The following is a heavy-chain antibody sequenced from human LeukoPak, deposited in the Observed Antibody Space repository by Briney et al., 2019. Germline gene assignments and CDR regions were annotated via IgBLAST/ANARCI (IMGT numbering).Heavy chain of an antibody. Sequence: ASVKVSCKASGYTFTGYYIHWVRQAPGQGLEWMGWINPNSGDTNYAQKFQVRVTMTRDTSISTAYMYLRPDDTAVYYCALQGGSGTYLHCWGQGTLVTVSS. CDR1: GYTFTGYY. CDR3: ALQGGSGTYLHC. CDR2: INPNSGDT. V-gene: IGHV1-2*02. J-gene: IGHJ4*02. D-gene: IGHD2-15*01.